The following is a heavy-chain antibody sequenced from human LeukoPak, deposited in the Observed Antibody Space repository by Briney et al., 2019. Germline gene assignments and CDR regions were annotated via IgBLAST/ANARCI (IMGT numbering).Heavy chain of an antibody. Sequence: ASVKVSCKASGYTFTGYYMHWVRQAPGQGLEWMGRINPNSGGTNYAQKFQGRVTMTRDTSISTAYMELSRLRSDDTAVYYCARYRYCSSTSCSRIFDYWGRGTLVTVSS. J-gene: IGHJ4*02. V-gene: IGHV1-2*06. D-gene: IGHD2-2*01. CDR3: ARYRYCSSTSCSRIFDY. CDR2: INPNSGGT. CDR1: GYTFTGYY.